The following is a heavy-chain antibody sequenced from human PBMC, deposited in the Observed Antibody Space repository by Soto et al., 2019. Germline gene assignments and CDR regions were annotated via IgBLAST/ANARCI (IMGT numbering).Heavy chain of an antibody. D-gene: IGHD2-15*01. V-gene: IGHV4-31*03. CDR3: ARDHHIGGIGGMDV. J-gene: IGHJ6*02. CDR2: IHYSGSI. CDR1: GGSISRGAYY. Sequence: PSETLSLTCTVSGGSISRGAYYWSWIRQHPGKGLEWIGYIHYSGSIYYNPSLKSRVTISGDTSKNQFSLKLSSVTAADTAVYYCARDHHIGGIGGMDVWGQGTTVTVSS.